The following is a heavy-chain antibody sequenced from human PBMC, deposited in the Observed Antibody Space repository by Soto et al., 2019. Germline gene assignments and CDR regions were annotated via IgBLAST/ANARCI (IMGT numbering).Heavy chain of an antibody. J-gene: IGHJ4*02. V-gene: IGHV3-30*03. CDR2: ISYDGSNK. Sequence: QVQLVESGGGVVQPGRSLRLSCVASGFTFSDNGMHWVRQAPGKGLEWVAVISYDGSNKYYTDSVKGRFTISRENSKNSLSLQMNSLRAEDTAVYYCARTGGRYSSGWDRFDSWGQGTLVTVSS. CDR3: ARTGGRYSSGWDRFDS. CDR1: GFTFSDNG. D-gene: IGHD6-19*01.